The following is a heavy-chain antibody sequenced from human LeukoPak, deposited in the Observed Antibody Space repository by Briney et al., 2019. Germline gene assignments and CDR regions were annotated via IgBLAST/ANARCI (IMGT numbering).Heavy chain of an antibody. J-gene: IGHJ4*02. V-gene: IGHV3-33*01. CDR2: IWYDGSNK. Sequence: GGSLRLSCAASGFTFSSYGMHWVRQAPGKGLEWVAVIWYDGSNKYYADSVKGRFPISRDNSKNTLYLQMNSLRAEDTAVYYCARAGGFLYGDEVGMDYWGQGTLVTVSS. CDR3: ARAGGFLYGDEVGMDY. CDR1: GFTFSSYG. D-gene: IGHD4-17*01.